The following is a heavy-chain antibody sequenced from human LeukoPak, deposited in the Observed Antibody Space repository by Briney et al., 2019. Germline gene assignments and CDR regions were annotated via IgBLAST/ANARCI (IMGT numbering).Heavy chain of an antibody. CDR2: IYYSGST. V-gene: IGHV4-59*01. Sequence: SETLSLTCTVSGCYISYYYWSWIRQPPGKGLEWIGYIYYSGSTNYNPSLKSRVTISVDTSKNQFSLKLSSVTAADTAVYYCARRRVSVASSWFDPWGQGTLVTVSS. D-gene: IGHD5-12*01. J-gene: IGHJ5*02. CDR1: GCYISYYY. CDR3: ARRRVSVASSWFDP.